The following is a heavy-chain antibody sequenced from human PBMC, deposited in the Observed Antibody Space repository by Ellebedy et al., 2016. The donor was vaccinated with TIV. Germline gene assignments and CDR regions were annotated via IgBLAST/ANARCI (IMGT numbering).Heavy chain of an antibody. CDR3: AGMVRGVITRFFFGRVGMDV. CDR1: GGSINSSNW. D-gene: IGHD3-10*01. J-gene: IGHJ6*02. Sequence: SETLSLTCAVSGGSINSSNWWSWVRQPPGKGLEWIGEIYHSGSTNYNPSLKSRVTISVDKSKNQFSLKLSSVTAADTAVYFYAGMVRGVITRFFFGRVGMDVWGQGTTVTVSS. CDR2: IYHSGST. V-gene: IGHV4-4*02.